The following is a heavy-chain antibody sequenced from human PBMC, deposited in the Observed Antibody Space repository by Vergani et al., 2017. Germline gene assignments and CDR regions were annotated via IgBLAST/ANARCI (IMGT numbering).Heavy chain of an antibody. J-gene: IGHJ5*02. Sequence: QVQLQQWGAGLLKPSETLSLTCAVYGGSFSGYYWSWIRQPPGKGLEWIGEINHSGSTNYNPSLKSRVTISVDTSKNQFSLKLSSVTAADTAVYYCARGLPSDYVWWSYRSKTNWFDPWGQGTLVTVSS. CDR3: ARGLPSDYVWWSYRSKTNWFDP. V-gene: IGHV4-34*01. CDR2: INHSGST. D-gene: IGHD3-16*02. CDR1: GGSFSGYY.